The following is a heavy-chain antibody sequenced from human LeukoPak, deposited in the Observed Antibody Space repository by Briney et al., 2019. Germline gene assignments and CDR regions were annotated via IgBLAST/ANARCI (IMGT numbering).Heavy chain of an antibody. CDR2: IYYTGGI. CDR3: ARALGSVGYVYFDY. D-gene: IGHD5-12*01. V-gene: IGHV4-59*01. Sequence: SETLSLTCTVSGGSISRNYWSWIRKPPGKGLQWIGYIYYTGGINYNPSLKSRVTISVDTSKNQFSLRLSSVTAADTAVYYCARALGSVGYVYFDYWGQGTLVTVSS. CDR1: GGSISRNY. J-gene: IGHJ4*02.